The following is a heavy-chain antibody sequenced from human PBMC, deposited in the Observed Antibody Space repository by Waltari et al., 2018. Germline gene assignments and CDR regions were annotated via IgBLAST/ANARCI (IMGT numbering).Heavy chain of an antibody. V-gene: IGHV3-30*01. CDR2: ISYDGSNK. J-gene: IGHJ3*02. CDR3: ASFDSSGYSNDAFDI. D-gene: IGHD3-22*01. CDR1: GFTFRSYA. Sequence: QVQLVESGGGVVQPGRSLRLSCAASGFTFRSYAMHWVRQAPGKGLEWVAVISYDGSNKYYADSVKGRFTISRDNSKNTLYLQMNSLRAEDTAVYYCASFDSSGYSNDAFDIWGQGTMVTVSS.